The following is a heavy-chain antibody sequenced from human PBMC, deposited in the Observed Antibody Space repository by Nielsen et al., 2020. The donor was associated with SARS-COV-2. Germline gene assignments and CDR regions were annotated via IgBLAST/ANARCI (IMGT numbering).Heavy chain of an antibody. V-gene: IGHV3-7*03. CDR3: AKDAPEMSYQLDY. CDR1: GFTFSSYW. Sequence: GESLKISCAASGFTFSSYWMSWVRQAPGKGLEWVANIKQDGSEKYYVDSVKGRFTISRDNAKNSLYLQMNSLRAEDTALYYCAKDAPEMSYQLDYWGQGTLVTVSS. D-gene: IGHD2-2*01. CDR2: IKQDGSEK. J-gene: IGHJ4*02.